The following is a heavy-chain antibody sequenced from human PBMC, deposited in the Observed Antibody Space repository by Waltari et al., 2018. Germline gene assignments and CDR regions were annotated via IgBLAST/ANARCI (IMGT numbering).Heavy chain of an antibody. Sequence: QVQLVESGGGLVKPGGSMRLSCTISGFRFSGEFRTWLRQAPGKGREWVAYISGNGASTVYADAVKGRFSISRVNAKNSLYLQMNSLRADDTAVYFCAREASGWTPHFDNWGQGTLVTVSS. D-gene: IGHD6-19*01. J-gene: IGHJ4*02. V-gene: IGHV3-11*01. CDR3: AREASGWTPHFDN. CDR2: ISGNGAST. CDR1: GFRFSGEF.